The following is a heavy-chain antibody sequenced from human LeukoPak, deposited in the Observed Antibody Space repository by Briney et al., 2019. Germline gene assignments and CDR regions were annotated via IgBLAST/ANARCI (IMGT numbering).Heavy chain of an antibody. CDR1: GGSISSSSYY. V-gene: IGHV4-39*01. J-gene: IGHJ4*02. Sequence: SETLSLTCTVSGGSISSSSYYWGWIRQPAGKGLEWIGSIYYSGSTYYNPSLKSRVTISVDTSKNQFSLKLSSVTAADTAVYYCARNLLCSSTSCYDYWGQGTLVTVSS. D-gene: IGHD2-2*01. CDR2: IYYSGST. CDR3: ARNLLCSSTSCYDY.